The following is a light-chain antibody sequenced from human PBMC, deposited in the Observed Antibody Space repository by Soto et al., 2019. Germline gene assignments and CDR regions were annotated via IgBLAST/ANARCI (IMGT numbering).Light chain of an antibody. CDR2: GNN. V-gene: IGLV1-44*01. J-gene: IGLJ2*01. CDR1: GSSIGTNT. CDR3: TAWDGSLNNVL. Sequence: QSVLTQPPSASGTPGQRVTLSCSGSGSSIGTNTVNWYRQLPGTAPKLLIYGNNQRPSGVPDRFSGSKSGTSASLAISGLRSEDEAEYYCTAWDGSLNNVLFGGGTKLNVL.